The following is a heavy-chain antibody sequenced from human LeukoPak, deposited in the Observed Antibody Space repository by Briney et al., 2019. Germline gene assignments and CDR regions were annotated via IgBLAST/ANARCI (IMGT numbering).Heavy chain of an antibody. J-gene: IGHJ1*01. CDR1: GFPFSGYA. V-gene: IGHV3-30-3*01. D-gene: IGHD3-22*01. CDR2: ISHDGTNK. Sequence: PGGSLRLSCAASGFPFSGYAIHWVRQAPGKGLEWVAVISHDGTNKYYADSVKGRFTISRDNSKNTLYLQMNSLRTEDTAVYYCARDSMIVGWYFQHWGQGTLVTVSS. CDR3: ARDSMIVGWYFQH.